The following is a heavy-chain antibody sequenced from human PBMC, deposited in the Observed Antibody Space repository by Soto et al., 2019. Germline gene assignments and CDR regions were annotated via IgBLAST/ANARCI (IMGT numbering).Heavy chain of an antibody. CDR2: IKQDGSEK. CDR1: GFIFSSFA. D-gene: IGHD3-22*01. V-gene: IGHV3-7*01. Sequence: GGSLRLSCAASGFIFSSFAMHWVRQAPGKGLEWVANIKQDGSEKYYVDSVKGRFTISRDNAKNSLYLQMNSLRDEDTAVYYFARDRPYFYYSSGYRHPVSAFDIWGQGTMVTVSS. CDR3: ARDRPYFYYSSGYRHPVSAFDI. J-gene: IGHJ3*02.